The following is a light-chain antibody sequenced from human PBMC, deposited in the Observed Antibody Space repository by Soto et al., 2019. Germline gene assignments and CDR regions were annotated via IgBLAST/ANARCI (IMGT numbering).Light chain of an antibody. Sequence: DIQMTQIPSTLPASVGDTITIICRASESISSWLAWYQQKPGKAPNLLIYDAASLEAGVPSRFSGSGTGTEFTLTINSLQPTDFATYYCQQYNSYPWTFGQGTKVDIK. CDR3: QQYNSYPWT. CDR2: DAA. CDR1: ESISSW. V-gene: IGKV1-5*02. J-gene: IGKJ1*01.